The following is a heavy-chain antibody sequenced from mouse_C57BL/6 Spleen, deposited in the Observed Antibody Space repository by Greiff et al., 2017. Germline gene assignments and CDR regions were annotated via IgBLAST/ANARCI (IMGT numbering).Heavy chain of an antibody. Sequence: QLQESGPELVKPGASVKISCKASGYSFTDYNMNWVKQSTGKSLEWIGVINPNYGTTSYNQKFKGKATLTVDKSSSTAYMQLNSLTSEDAAVYYCAREGLRRDYWGQGTTLTVSS. V-gene: IGHV1-39*01. J-gene: IGHJ2*01. D-gene: IGHD2-4*01. CDR3: AREGLRRDY. CDR1: GYSFTDYN. CDR2: INPNYGTT.